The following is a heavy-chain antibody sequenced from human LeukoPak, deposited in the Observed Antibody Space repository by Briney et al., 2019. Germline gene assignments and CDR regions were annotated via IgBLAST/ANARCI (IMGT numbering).Heavy chain of an antibody. Sequence: ASVKVSCKAYGYTFTSHYIHWVRQAPGHGLEWMGMINPNGGSTTFAEKVQGRVSMTRDTSTSTVYMELSSLRSEDTAVYYCARDSRYYYDSSGYYYCYYWGQGTLVTVSS. CDR1: GYTFTSHY. CDR3: ARDSRYYYDSSGYYYCYY. CDR2: INPNGGST. D-gene: IGHD3-22*01. J-gene: IGHJ4*02. V-gene: IGHV1-46*01.